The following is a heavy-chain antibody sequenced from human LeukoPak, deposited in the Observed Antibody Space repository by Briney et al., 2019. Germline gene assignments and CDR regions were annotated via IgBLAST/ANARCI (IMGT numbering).Heavy chain of an antibody. CDR2: ISPSGDST. V-gene: IGHV3-23*01. J-gene: IGHJ6*03. Sequence: GESLRLSCAASGLTLSRYAVNWARQAPGRGLEWVSYISPSGDSTVYAESVKGRFTISRDNSKNMLYLQMDSLRAEDTAIYYCVKKVYYYMDVWGKGTTVTVSS. CDR3: VKKVYYYMDV. CDR1: GLTLSRYA.